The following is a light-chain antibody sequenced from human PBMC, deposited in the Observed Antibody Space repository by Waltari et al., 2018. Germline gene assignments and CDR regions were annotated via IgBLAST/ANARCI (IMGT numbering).Light chain of an antibody. CDR2: GAS. CDR1: QSVTASQ. Sequence: EIVLPQSPGTMSLSPGDRDTLSCSASQSVTASQVACYQQKPGQAPRLLIHGASTRATGTPDRFSGTGSGTDFILTISGREPEDFAVYFCQQYGSSIPFTFGPGTKV. J-gene: IGKJ3*01. CDR3: QQYGSSIPFT. V-gene: IGKV3-20*01.